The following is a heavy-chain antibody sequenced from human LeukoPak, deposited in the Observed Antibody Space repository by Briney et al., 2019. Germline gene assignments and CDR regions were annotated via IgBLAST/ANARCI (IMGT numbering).Heavy chain of an antibody. D-gene: IGHD3-10*01. V-gene: IGHV3-74*01. J-gene: IGHJ6*02. CDR3: ASLLTPYHGSGGGGMDV. CDR1: GFTFTDYW. Sequence: GGSLRLSCAASGFTFTDYWMHWVRQAPGKGLVWVSRISADGRMTDYEDSVKGRFTGSRDNAKNTLYLQMNRVRAEDTAVYSCASLLTPYHGSGGGGMDVWGQGTTVTVSS. CDR2: ISADGRMT.